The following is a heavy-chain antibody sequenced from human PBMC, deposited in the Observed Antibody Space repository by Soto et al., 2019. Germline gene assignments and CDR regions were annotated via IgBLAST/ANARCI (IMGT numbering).Heavy chain of an antibody. CDR1: GDSISSSY. D-gene: IGHD6-19*01. J-gene: IGHJ4*02. V-gene: IGHV4-4*07. CDR3: ARAPKQWLAFFDH. CDR2: IHTSGTT. Sequence: SETLSLTCTVSGDSISSSYWSWIRQPAGKGLEWIGRIHTSGTTNYSPSLKSRVTMSVDTSKNHFSLKLSSVTAADTAVYYCARAPKQWLAFFDHWGQRTLVTVSS.